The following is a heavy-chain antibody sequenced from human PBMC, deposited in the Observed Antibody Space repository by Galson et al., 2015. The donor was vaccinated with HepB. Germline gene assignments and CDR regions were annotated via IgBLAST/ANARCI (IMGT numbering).Heavy chain of an antibody. V-gene: IGHV1-18*01. J-gene: IGHJ4*02. D-gene: IGHD6-19*01. CDR2: ISAYNGNT. CDR3: ARGASGVRRPGIAVAPPPVDFDY. CDR1: GYTFTSYG. Sequence: SVKVSCKASGYTFTSYGISWVRQAPGQGLEWMGWISAYNGNTNYAQKLQGRVTMTTDTSTSTAYMELRSLRSDDTAVYYCARGASGVRRPGIAVAPPPVDFDYWAREPWSPSPQ.